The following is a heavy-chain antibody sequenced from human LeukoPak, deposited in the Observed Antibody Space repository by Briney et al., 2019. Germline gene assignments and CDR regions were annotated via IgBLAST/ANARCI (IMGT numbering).Heavy chain of an antibody. CDR3: ARVDTTLSYKLDY. CDR2: IYNTGST. J-gene: IGHJ4*02. CDR1: GVTVSTNR. Sequence: GGSLTLSCAASGVTVSTNRMIGLRHPPGKGREWVSFIYNTGSTYNADSVKGRFTISRHNSKNTVYLQMNNLRAEDTAMYYCARVDTTLSYKLDYWGQGTLVTVSS. D-gene: IGHD1-1*01. V-gene: IGHV3-53*04.